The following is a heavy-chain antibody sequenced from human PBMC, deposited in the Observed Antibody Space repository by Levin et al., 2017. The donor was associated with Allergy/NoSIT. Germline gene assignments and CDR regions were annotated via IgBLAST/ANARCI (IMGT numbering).Heavy chain of an antibody. CDR1: GFTFSSYA. V-gene: IGHV3-23*01. CDR2: ISGSGGST. CDR3: AKPPSLRGYCSSTSCYVFDY. Sequence: GESLKISCAASGFTFSSYAMSWVRQAPGKGLEWVSAISGSGGSTYYADSVKGRFTISRDNSKNTLYLQMNSLRAEDTAVYYCAKPPSLRGYCSSTSCYVFDYWGQGTLVTVSS. J-gene: IGHJ4*02. D-gene: IGHD2-2*01.